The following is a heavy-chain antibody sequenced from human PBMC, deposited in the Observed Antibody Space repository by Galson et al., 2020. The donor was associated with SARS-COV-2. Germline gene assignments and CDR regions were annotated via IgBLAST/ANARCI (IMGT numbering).Heavy chain of an antibody. V-gene: IGHV4-39*07. J-gene: IGHJ6*02. Sequence: SQTLSLTCSVSGVSIISTGSYWGWTRQPPGKGLEWIGTISFSGSTYYNASLKSRLSISLDTSKNQPSLRLTSVTAADTAVYYCVRDRPGVHGMDVWGQGTTVIVSS. CDR3: VRDRPGVHGMDV. CDR1: GVSIISTGSY. D-gene: IGHD6-6*01. CDR2: ISFSGST.